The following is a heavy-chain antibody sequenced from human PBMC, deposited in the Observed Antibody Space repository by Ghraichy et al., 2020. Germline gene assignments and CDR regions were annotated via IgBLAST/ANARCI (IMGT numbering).Heavy chain of an antibody. Sequence: GGSLRLSCSGSGFAFSSYSLHWVRQTPGKGLQWLGILSYNGDNKFYADSVKGRFSLSRANSNNTLFLHMKRLTPEDTAIYYGVRGSYYDFWSGHYDWYFDLWGRGTLVTVS. V-gene: IGHV3-30-3*01. CDR2: LSYNGDNK. D-gene: IGHD3-3*01. CDR3: VRGSYYDFWSGHYDWYFDL. CDR1: GFAFSSYS. J-gene: IGHJ2*01.